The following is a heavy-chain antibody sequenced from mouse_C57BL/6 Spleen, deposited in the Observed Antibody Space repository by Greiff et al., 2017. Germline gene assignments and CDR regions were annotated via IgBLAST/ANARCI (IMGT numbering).Heavy chain of an antibody. V-gene: IGHV5-9-1*02. CDR2: ISSGGDYI. Sequence: EVQLQQSGEGLVKPGGSLKLSCAASGFTFSSYAMSWVRQTPEKRLEWVAYISSGGDYIYYADTVKGRFTISRDNARNTQYLQMSSLKSEDTAMYYCTRDPSNYGSKGYFDVCGTGTTVTVSS. J-gene: IGHJ1*03. CDR1: GFTFSSYA. D-gene: IGHD1-1*01. CDR3: TRDPSNYGSKGYFDV.